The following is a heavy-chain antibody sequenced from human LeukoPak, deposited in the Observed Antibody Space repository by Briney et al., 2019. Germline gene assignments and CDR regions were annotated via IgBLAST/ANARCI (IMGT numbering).Heavy chain of an antibody. D-gene: IGHD3-3*01. V-gene: IGHV4-4*07. Sequence: SETLSLTCTVSGGSISSYYWSWIRQPAGKGLEWIGRIYTSGSTNYKPSLKSRVTMSVDTSKIQVSLKLSSVTAADTAVYYCARGVFGDFWSGYSRYYYYYMDVWGKGTTVTVSS. CDR1: GGSISSYY. CDR3: ARGVFGDFWSGYSRYYYYYMDV. CDR2: IYTSGST. J-gene: IGHJ6*03.